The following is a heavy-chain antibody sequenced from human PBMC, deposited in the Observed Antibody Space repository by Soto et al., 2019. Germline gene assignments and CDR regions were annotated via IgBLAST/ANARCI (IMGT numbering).Heavy chain of an antibody. CDR2: IIPSFDTT. V-gene: IGHV1-69*12. Sequence: QVQLVQSGAEVKKPGSSVKVSCRASGGTFSSFAFSWVRQVPGQGLEWMGGIIPSFDTTNYAQKFQGRVTITADESTSTAYKELGSQKSAETPVYFCATPDSGGVISPFDYWGQGTLVNV. D-gene: IGHD3-16*02. CDR1: GGTFSSFA. J-gene: IGHJ4*02. CDR3: ATPDSGGVISPFDY.